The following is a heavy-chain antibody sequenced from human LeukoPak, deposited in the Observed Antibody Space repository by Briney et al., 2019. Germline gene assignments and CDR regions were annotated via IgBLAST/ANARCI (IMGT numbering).Heavy chain of an antibody. Sequence: ASVKVSCKTSGYTFIRHGISWVRQAPGQGLEWLGWISAYNGNTKYAQKFQGRVTMTTDTSTSAAYMELRSLRPDDTAVYYCAREYGNLTMVTNFDFWGQGTLVTVSS. CDR1: GYTFIRHG. CDR2: ISAYNGNT. J-gene: IGHJ4*02. D-gene: IGHD4-17*01. CDR3: AREYGNLTMVTNFDF. V-gene: IGHV1-18*01.